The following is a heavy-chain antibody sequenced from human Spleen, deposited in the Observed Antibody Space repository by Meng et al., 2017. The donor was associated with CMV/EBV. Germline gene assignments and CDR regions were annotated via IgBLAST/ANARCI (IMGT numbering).Heavy chain of an antibody. CDR2: IYYSGST. CDR3: ARGPYASQSDY. CDR1: GGSISSSSYY. V-gene: IGHV4-39*01. J-gene: IGHJ4*02. Sequence: SETLSLTCTVSGGSISSSSYYWGWIRQPPGKGLEWIGSIYYSGSTYYNPSLKSRVTISVDTSKNQFSLKLSSVTAADTAVYYCARGPYASQSDYWGQGTLVTVSS. D-gene: IGHD2-2*01.